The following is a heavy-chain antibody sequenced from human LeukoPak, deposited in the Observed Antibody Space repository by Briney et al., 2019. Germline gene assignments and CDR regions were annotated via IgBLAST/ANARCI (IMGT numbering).Heavy chain of an antibody. CDR2: VRSKANSYAT. CDR3: TGNYYGSGSYADFDY. D-gene: IGHD3-10*01. J-gene: IGHJ4*02. V-gene: IGHV3-73*01. Sequence: GGSLRLSCAASGFTFSLSAMHWVRQASGKGLEWVGRVRSKANSYATSYAASVKGRFTISRDDSKNTAYLQMDSLKTEDTAVYYCTGNYYGSGSYADFDYWGQGTLVTVSS. CDR1: GFTFSLSA.